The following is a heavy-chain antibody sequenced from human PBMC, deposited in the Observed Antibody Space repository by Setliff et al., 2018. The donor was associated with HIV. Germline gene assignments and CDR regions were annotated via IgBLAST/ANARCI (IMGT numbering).Heavy chain of an antibody. J-gene: IGHJ3*01. CDR1: GYSISSDYF. V-gene: IGHV4-38-2*01. CDR3: ARGGRSWFQNFHGAFDV. D-gene: IGHD3-16*01. CDR2: FYQSGNI. Sequence: KTSETLSLTCAVSGYSISSDYFWGWIRQSPGKGLEWIGSFYQSGNIYYNPSLKSRVTISVDTSKNQFSRRLTPVTAADTAVYYCARGGRSWFQNFHGAFDVWGQGTMVTVSS.